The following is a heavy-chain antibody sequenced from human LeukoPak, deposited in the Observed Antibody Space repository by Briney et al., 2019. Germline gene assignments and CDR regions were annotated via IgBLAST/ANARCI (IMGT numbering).Heavy chain of an antibody. J-gene: IGHJ3*02. CDR2: MYTSGNT. CDR1: GGSISSGNYY. Sequence: SETLSLTCTVSGGSISSGNYYWSWIRQPAGKGLEWIGRMYTSGNTYYNPSLKSRVTISVDTSKDQSSLKLSSVTAADTAVYYCARGITMIVTDDAFDIWGQGTMVTVSS. D-gene: IGHD3-22*01. V-gene: IGHV4-61*02. CDR3: ARGITMIVTDDAFDI.